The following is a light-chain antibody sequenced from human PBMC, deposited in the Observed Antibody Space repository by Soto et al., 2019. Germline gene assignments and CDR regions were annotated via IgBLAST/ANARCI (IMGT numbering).Light chain of an antibody. Sequence: QSVLTQPPSASGTPGQRVTISCSGSSSNIGSNTVNWYQQLPGTAPKLLIFSNNQRPSGVPDRFSGSKSDTSASLAISGLQPEDEADYYCAAWYDSLNAVHVFGTGTKLTVL. CDR3: AAWYDSLNAVHV. V-gene: IGLV1-44*01. CDR2: SNN. J-gene: IGLJ1*01. CDR1: SSNIGSNT.